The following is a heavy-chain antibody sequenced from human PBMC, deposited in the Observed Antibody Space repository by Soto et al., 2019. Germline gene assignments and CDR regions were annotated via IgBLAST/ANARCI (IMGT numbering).Heavy chain of an antibody. CDR2: IYYSGST. Sequence: SETLALTCTVSVGSVSSGSNYWSWIRQPPGKGLEWIGYIYYSGSTNYNPSLKSRVTISVDTSKNQFSLKLSSVTAADTAVYYCMRLSPRRSFDY. J-gene: IGHJ4*01. CDR1: VGSVSSGSNY. CDR3: MRLSPRRSFDY. V-gene: IGHV4-61*01.